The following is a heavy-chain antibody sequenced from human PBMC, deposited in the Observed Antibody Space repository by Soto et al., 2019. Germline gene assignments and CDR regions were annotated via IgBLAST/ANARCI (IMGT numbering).Heavy chain of an antibody. V-gene: IGHV3-30-3*01. CDR2: ISYDGSNK. Sequence: QVQLVESGGGVVQPGRSLRLSCAASGFTFSSYAMHWVRQAPGKGLEWVAVISYDGSNKYYADSVKGRFTISRDNSKNXLYXQMNSLRAEDTAVYYCAREEVEMATTDPFAPCFDYWGQGTLVTVSS. CDR1: GFTFSSYA. CDR3: AREEVEMATTDPFAPCFDY. J-gene: IGHJ4*02. D-gene: IGHD1-1*01.